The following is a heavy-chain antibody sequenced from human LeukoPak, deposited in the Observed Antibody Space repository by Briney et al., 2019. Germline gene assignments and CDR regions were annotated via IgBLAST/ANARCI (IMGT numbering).Heavy chain of an antibody. Sequence: GESLKISCKGSGYSFTSYWIGWVRQMPGKGLEWMGIIYPGDPDTRYSPSFQGQVTISADKSISTAYLQWSSLKASDTAMYYCARRIMTTAPNDAFDIWGQGTMVTVSS. CDR3: ARRIMTTAPNDAFDI. J-gene: IGHJ3*02. D-gene: IGHD4-17*01. V-gene: IGHV5-51*01. CDR1: GYSFTSYW. CDR2: IYPGDPDT.